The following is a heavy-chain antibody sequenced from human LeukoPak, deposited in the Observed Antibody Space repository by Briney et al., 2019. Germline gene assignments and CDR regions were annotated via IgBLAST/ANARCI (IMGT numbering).Heavy chain of an antibody. Sequence: GGSLRLSCAASGFTFSRYWMHWVRQASAKGLVWVSRIKYDGSSTAYADSVKGRFTIYRDNAKNTLYLQMNSLTADDTAVYYCAGLDFGQDYWGQGTLVTVSS. CDR1: GFTFSRYW. J-gene: IGHJ4*02. CDR2: IKYDGSST. D-gene: IGHD3/OR15-3a*01. V-gene: IGHV3-74*01. CDR3: AGLDFGQDY.